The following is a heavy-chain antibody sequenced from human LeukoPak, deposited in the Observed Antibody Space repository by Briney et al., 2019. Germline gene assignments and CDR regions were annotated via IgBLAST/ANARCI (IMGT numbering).Heavy chain of an antibody. D-gene: IGHD3-10*01. J-gene: IGHJ4*02. CDR2: IYYSGST. CDR1: GGSISSYH. CDR3: ARGEYYFDY. V-gene: IGHV4-59*01. Sequence: ATLSLTCTVSGGSISSYHWSWIRQPPGKGLEWIGYIYYSGSTNYNPSLKSRVTISVDTSKNQFSLKLSSVTAADTAVYYCARGEYYFDYWGQGTLVTVSS.